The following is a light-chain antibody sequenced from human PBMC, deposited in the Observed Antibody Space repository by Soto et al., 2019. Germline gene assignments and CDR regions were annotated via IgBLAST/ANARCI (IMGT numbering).Light chain of an antibody. CDR1: QGIRND. J-gene: IGKJ5*01. CDR3: QQLYSYP. CDR2: AAS. Sequence: IQMTQSPSSLSASVGDRVTITCRASQGIRNDLGWYQQKPGKALDLLIFAASPLESGVPSRLSGSGSGTNFTLTVSGLQSEDFAPYYCQQLYSYPFGQGTRLEIK. V-gene: IGKV1-6*01.